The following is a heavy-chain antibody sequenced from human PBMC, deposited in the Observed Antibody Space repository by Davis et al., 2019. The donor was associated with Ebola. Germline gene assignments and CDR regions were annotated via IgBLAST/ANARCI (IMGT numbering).Heavy chain of an antibody. CDR2: IYHSGST. V-gene: IGHV4-38-2*02. D-gene: IGHD2-2*01. J-gene: IGHJ4*02. CDR3: AREGYPISSYDY. CDR1: GYSISSGYY. Sequence: PSETLSLTCTVSGYSISSGYYWGWIRQPPGKGLEWIGSIYHSGSTYYNPSLKSRVTISVDTSKNQFSLKLSSVTAADTAVYYCAREGYPISSYDYWGQGTLVTVSS.